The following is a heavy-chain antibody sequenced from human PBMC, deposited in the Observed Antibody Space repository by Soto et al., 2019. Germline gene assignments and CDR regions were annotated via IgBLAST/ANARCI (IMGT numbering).Heavy chain of an antibody. J-gene: IGHJ6*02. CDR1: GFSFSSHA. CDR2: TSYDGKYK. V-gene: IGHV3-30-3*02. D-gene: IGHD3-22*01. Sequence: QPGGSLRLSCAASGFSFSSHAMHWVRQAPGKGLEWVATTSYDGKYKDYPDSVKGRFTISRDNSKNTLYLQMNSLRAEDTAVYYCAKSAYDSSGYYYWAPDYYGMDVWGQGTTVTVSS. CDR3: AKSAYDSSGYYYWAPDYYGMDV.